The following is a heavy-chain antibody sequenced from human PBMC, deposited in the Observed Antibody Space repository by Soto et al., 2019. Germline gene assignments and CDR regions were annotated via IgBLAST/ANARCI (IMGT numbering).Heavy chain of an antibody. V-gene: IGHV4-59*08. CDR1: GVSTTSYY. CDR2: NSYSGST. Sequence: QVQLQESGPGLVKPSETLSLTCTVTGVSTTSYYWSWLRQPPGKGLEWIGYNSYSGSTDYNPSLKSRVTKSVDTSKNQFSLKLSSATAADTAVYYCARHGGSYSFDYWGQGTLVTVSS. CDR3: ARHGGSYSFDY. J-gene: IGHJ4*02. D-gene: IGHD1-26*01.